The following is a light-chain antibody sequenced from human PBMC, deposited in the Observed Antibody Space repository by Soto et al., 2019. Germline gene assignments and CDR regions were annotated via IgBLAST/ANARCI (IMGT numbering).Light chain of an antibody. CDR1: QGIGND. Sequence: AIQMTQSPSSLSASVGDRVTLTCRASQGIGNDLGWYQQKPGKAPKLLIYASSTLQSGVPSRFSGSGSGTDFTLTISSLQAEDFATYFCLQDHNFPFTFGPGTKVDFK. J-gene: IGKJ3*01. CDR2: ASS. CDR3: LQDHNFPFT. V-gene: IGKV1-6*01.